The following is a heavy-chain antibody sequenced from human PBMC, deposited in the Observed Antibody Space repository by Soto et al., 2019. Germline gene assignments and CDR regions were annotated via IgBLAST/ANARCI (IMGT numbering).Heavy chain of an antibody. V-gene: IGHV4-39*01. Sequence: QLQLQESGPGLVKPSETLSLTCTVSGGSISSSYYFWGWIRQPPGKGLEWIGSIYYSGSTYYNPSIKSRITISVDTSKNQVSMTVTSVTAADTAVYYCADGLHCGGDCPMSEYFHHWGQGTLVTVSS. CDR3: ADGLHCGGDCPMSEYFHH. D-gene: IGHD2-21*02. CDR1: GGSISSSYYF. J-gene: IGHJ1*01. CDR2: IYYSGST.